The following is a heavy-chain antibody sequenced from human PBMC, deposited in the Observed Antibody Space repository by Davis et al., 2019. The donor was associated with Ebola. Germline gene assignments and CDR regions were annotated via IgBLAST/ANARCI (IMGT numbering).Heavy chain of an antibody. CDR2: IIPIFGTA. J-gene: IGHJ6*02. CDR1: GGTFSSYA. Sequence: AASVKVSCKASGGTFSSYAISWVRQAPGQGLEWMGGIIPIFGTANYAQKFQGRVTITADKSTSTAYMELSSLRSEDTAVYYCASDCSSTSCPRYYYYYGMDVWGQGTTVTVSS. V-gene: IGHV1-69*06. D-gene: IGHD2-2*01. CDR3: ASDCSSTSCPRYYYYYGMDV.